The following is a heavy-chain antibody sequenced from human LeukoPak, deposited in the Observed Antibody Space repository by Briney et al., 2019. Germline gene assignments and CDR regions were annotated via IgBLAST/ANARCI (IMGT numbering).Heavy chain of an antibody. CDR1: GFTFSSYE. D-gene: IGHD6-19*01. CDR2: ISSSGSTI. V-gene: IGHV3-48*03. CDR3: AKDSSGWPYYFDY. J-gene: IGHJ4*02. Sequence: GGSLRLSCAASGFTFSSYEMNWVRQAPGKGLEWVSYISSSGSTIYYADSVKGRFTISRGNSKNTLYLQMNSLRAEDTAVYYCAKDSSGWPYYFDYWGQGTLVTVSS.